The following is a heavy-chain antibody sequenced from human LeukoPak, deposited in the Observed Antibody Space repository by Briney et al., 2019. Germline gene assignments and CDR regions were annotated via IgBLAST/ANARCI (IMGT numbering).Heavy chain of an antibody. CDR3: AREAGGLDS. D-gene: IGHD6-13*01. Sequence: SETLSLTCTVSGDSMNSDDYFWTWIRQHPGKGLEWIGYISSSGKPYCNPSLQSRVNLSLDTSENHFSLTLHSVTAADTAVYYCAREAGGLDSWGRGTLVTVSS. V-gene: IGHV4-31*03. J-gene: IGHJ4*02. CDR1: GDSMNSDDYF. CDR2: ISSSGKP.